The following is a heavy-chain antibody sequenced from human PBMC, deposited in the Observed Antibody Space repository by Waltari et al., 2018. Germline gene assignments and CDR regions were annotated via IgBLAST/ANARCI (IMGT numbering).Heavy chain of an antibody. CDR2: VHGSGKT. CDR3: ARDRGRGLYLDS. D-gene: IGHD2-15*01. CDR1: GDSMSRTYW. J-gene: IGHJ4*02. Sequence: QLQLQESGPGLVKPSGTLSLTCAVSGDSMSRTYWWSWVHQPPGKGLEWIGQVHGSGKTNYNPSFASRVTVSLDTPNNQFSLRVTSVTAADSAIYYCARDRGRGLYLDSWGPGTLVAVSP. V-gene: IGHV4-4*02.